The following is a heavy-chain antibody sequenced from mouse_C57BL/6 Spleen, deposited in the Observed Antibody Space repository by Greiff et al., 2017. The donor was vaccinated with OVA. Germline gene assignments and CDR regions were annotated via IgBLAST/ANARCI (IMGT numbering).Heavy chain of an antibody. D-gene: IGHD1-1*01. CDR2: IHPNSGST. CDR1: GYTFTSYW. CDR3: ALYYGSSSWFAY. Sequence: QVHVKQSGAELVKPGASVKLSCKASGYTFTSYWMHWVKQRPGQGLEWIGMIHPNSGSTNYNEKFKSKATLTVDKSSSTAYMQISSLTSEDSAVYYCALYYGSSSWFAYWGQGTLVTVSA. V-gene: IGHV1-64*01. J-gene: IGHJ3*01.